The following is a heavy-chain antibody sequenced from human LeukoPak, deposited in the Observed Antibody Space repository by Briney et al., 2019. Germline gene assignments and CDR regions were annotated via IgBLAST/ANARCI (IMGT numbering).Heavy chain of an antibody. Sequence: ASVKVSCKVSGYTLTELSMHWVRQAPGKGLEWMGGFDPEDGETIYAQKFQGRVTMTEDTPTDTAYMELSSLRSEDTAVYFCAAKTIFGVVIELNWLDPWGQGTLVTVSS. CDR2: FDPEDGET. CDR3: AAKTIFGVVIELNWLDP. V-gene: IGHV1-24*01. J-gene: IGHJ5*02. D-gene: IGHD3-3*02. CDR1: GYTLTELS.